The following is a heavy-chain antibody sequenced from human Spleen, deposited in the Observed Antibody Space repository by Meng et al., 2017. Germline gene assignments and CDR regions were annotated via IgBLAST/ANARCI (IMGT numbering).Heavy chain of an antibody. V-gene: IGHV3-53*01. Sequence: GESLKISCAASGFTVRSSYMSWVRQAPGKGLEWVSVIYSGGSTYYTDSVKGRFTISRDNAKNSLYLQMNSLRAEDTAVYYCARGVEQQDDAYGATGFAPWGQGTLVTVSS. CDR2: IYSGGST. CDR1: GFTVRSSY. D-gene: IGHD6-13*01. J-gene: IGHJ5*02. CDR3: ARGVEQQDDAYGATGFAP.